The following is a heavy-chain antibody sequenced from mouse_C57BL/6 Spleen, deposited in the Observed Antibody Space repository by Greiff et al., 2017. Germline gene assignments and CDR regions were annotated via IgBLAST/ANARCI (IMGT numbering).Heavy chain of an antibody. Sequence: QVQLQQPGAELVKPGASVKMSCKASGYTFTSYWITWVKQRPGQGLEWIGDIYPGSGSTNYNEKFKSKATLTVDTSSSTAYMQLSSLTSEDSAVCYCERGGDGYPYAMDYWGQGTSVTVSS. CDR2: IYPGSGST. J-gene: IGHJ4*01. CDR1: GYTFTSYW. D-gene: IGHD2-3*01. CDR3: ERGGDGYPYAMDY. V-gene: IGHV1-55*01.